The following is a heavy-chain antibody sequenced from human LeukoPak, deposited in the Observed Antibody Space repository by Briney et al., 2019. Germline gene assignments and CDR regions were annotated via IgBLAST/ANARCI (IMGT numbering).Heavy chain of an antibody. CDR3: AKGLSIGAYLFDY. Sequence: PGGSLRLSCAASGFTFSSYAMTWVRQAPGKRLEWVSVIRGGGVNIYYTDSVKGRFTISRDNSKNTLYLQMNSLRAEDTAVYYCAKGLSIGAYLFDYWGQGTLVTVSS. CDR2: IRGGGVNI. J-gene: IGHJ4*02. D-gene: IGHD2-21*01. V-gene: IGHV3-23*01. CDR1: GFTFSSYA.